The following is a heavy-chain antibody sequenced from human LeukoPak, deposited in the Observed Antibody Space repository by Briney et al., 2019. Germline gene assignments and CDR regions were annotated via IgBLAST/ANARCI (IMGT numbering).Heavy chain of an antibody. CDR1: GYSFTSYW. D-gene: IGHD2-2*01. CDR2: IYPGDSDT. CDR3: ARQAHIVVVPAAFDP. J-gene: IGHJ5*02. V-gene: IGHV5-51*01. Sequence: PGESLKISCKGSGYSFTSYWIGWVRQMPGKGLEWMGIIYPGDSDTRYSPSFQGQVTISADKSISTAYLQWSSLKASDTAMYYCARQAHIVVVPAAFDPWGQGTLVTVSS.